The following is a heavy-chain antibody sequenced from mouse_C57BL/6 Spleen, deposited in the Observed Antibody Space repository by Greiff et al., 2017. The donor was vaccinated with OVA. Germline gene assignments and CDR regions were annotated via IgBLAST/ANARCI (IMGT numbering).Heavy chain of an antibody. CDR1: GFTFSSYA. V-gene: IGHV5-4*01. Sequence: DVKLVESGGGLVKPGGSLKLSCAASGFTFSSYAMSWVRQTPEKRLEWVATISDGGSYTYYPDNVKGRFTISRDNAKNNLYLQMSHLKSEDTAMYYCARDGGTPWFAYWGQGTLVTVSA. CDR3: ARDGGTPWFAY. J-gene: IGHJ3*01. D-gene: IGHD2-14*01. CDR2: ISDGGSYT.